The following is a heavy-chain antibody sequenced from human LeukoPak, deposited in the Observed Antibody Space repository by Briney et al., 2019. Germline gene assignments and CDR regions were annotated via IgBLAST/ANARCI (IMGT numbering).Heavy chain of an antibody. D-gene: IGHD3-10*01. V-gene: IGHV1-2*02. J-gene: IGHJ4*02. Sequence: GASVKVSCKASGYSFTAYYMHWVRQAPGQGLEYMGWINPHSGGTNSSQKFQDRVTLTRDTSISTAYMELSSLTSDDTAVYYCARAYGSGSSYHPDYWGQGTLVTVSS. CDR2: INPHSGGT. CDR1: GYSFTAYY. CDR3: ARAYGSGSSYHPDY.